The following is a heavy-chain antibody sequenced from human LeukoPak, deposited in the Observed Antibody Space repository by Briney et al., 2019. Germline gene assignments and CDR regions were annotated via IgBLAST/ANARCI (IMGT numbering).Heavy chain of an antibody. J-gene: IGHJ3*02. CDR3: ARESGYCSGGSCTDAFDI. CDR2: INPNSGGT. CDR1: GYTFTSYG. Sequence: ASVKVSCKASGYTFTSYGISWVRQAPGQGLEWMGWINPNSGGTDYAQKFQGRATMTRDTSISTAYMELSRLRSDDTAVYYCARESGYCSGGSCTDAFDIWGQGTMVTVSS. V-gene: IGHV1-2*02. D-gene: IGHD2-15*01.